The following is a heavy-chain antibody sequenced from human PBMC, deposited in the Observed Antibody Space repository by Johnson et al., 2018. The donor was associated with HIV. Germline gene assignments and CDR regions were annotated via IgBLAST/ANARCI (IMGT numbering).Heavy chain of an antibody. CDR3: ARVGANFYAFDI. Sequence: MQLVESGGGLVQPGGSLRLSCAASGFTFSSYAMSWVRQAPGKGLEWVSAISGSGGSTYYADSVKGRFTISRDKSKNTLYLQMNSLRAEDTAVYYCARVGANFYAFDIWGQGTMVTVSS. CDR1: GFTFSSYA. V-gene: IGHV3-23*04. D-gene: IGHD4/OR15-4a*01. CDR2: ISGSGGST. J-gene: IGHJ3*02.